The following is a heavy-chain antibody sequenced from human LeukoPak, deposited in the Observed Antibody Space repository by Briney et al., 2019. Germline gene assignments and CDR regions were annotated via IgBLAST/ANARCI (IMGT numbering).Heavy chain of an antibody. D-gene: IGHD1-26*01. Sequence: ASVRVSCKASGYTFTSYDINWVRQATGQGLEWMGWMNPNSGNTGYAQKFQGRVTITRNTSISTAYMELSSLRSEDTAVYYCARSAVGSDAFDIWGQGTMVTVSS. CDR1: GYTFTSYD. CDR3: ARSAVGSDAFDI. J-gene: IGHJ3*02. CDR2: MNPNSGNT. V-gene: IGHV1-8*03.